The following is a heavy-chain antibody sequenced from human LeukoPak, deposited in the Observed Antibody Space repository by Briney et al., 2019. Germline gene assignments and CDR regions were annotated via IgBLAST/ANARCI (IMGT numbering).Heavy chain of an antibody. J-gene: IGHJ4*02. Sequence: GSLRLSCAASGFSFSRFYMSWVRQTPGKALEWISYIPTSGISVQYADSVRGRFTASRDDAMNSLHLQMDSLRVEDTAVYYCTRAEGLGPGAHFDQWGQGALVIASS. CDR2: IPTSGISV. V-gene: IGHV3-11*01. CDR3: TRAEGLGPGAHFDQ. CDR1: GFSFSRFY.